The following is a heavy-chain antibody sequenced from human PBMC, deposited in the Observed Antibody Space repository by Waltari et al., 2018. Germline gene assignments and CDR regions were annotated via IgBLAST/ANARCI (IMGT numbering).Heavy chain of an antibody. CDR2: ISSSSSYI. CDR3: ARASIATTWVDY. V-gene: IGHV3-21*01. Sequence: EVQLVESGGGLVKPGGSLRLSCAASGFTFSSYSMNWVRQAPGKGLEWVSSISSSSSYIYYADSVKGRFTISRDNAKNSLYLQMNSLRAEDTAVYYCARASIATTWVDYWGQGTLVTVSS. CDR1: GFTFSSYS. D-gene: IGHD6-13*01. J-gene: IGHJ4*02.